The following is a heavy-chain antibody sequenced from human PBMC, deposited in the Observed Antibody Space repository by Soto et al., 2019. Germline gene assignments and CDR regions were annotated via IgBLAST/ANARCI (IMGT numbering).Heavy chain of an antibody. D-gene: IGHD3-22*01. V-gene: IGHV3-23*01. CDR1: GFMFSNYA. CDR2: IGGRATSA. Sequence: EVQLLESGGGLVQPGGSLRLSCAAAGFMFSNYAMSWVRQAPGKWLEWVSGIGGRATSAYYAEYVKGRFAISRDNSYNTLFLQLYSLSAEDTAVYYCAKSRYSDISGDYDDFWGQGTLVTVSS. CDR3: AKSRYSDISGDYDDF. J-gene: IGHJ4*02.